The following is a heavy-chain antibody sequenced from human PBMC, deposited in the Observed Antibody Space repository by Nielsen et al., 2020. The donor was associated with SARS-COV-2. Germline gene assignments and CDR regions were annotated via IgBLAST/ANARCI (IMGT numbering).Heavy chain of an antibody. Sequence: ASVKVSCKASGYTFTNNYMHWVRQAPGQGLEWMGLINPTNGGTTYAQKFLGTVTMTRNTSISTAYMELSSLRSEDTAVYFCARGYDMDVWGQGTTVTVSS. V-gene: IGHV1-46*01. J-gene: IGHJ6*02. CDR3: ARGYDMDV. CDR2: INPTNGGT. CDR1: GYTFTNNY.